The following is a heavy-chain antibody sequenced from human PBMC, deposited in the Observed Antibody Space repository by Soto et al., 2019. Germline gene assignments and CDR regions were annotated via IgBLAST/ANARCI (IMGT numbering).Heavy chain of an antibody. CDR3: ARHGGAADWFDP. CDR1: GFTFSSYS. Sequence: EVQLVESGGGLVKPGGSLRLSCAASGFTFSSYSMNWVRQAPGKGLEWVSSISSSSSYIYYADSVKGRFTISRDNAKNSLYLQMNSLRAEETAVYYCARHGGAADWFDPWGQGTLVTVSS. J-gene: IGHJ5*02. V-gene: IGHV3-21*01. CDR2: ISSSSSYI. D-gene: IGHD2-15*01.